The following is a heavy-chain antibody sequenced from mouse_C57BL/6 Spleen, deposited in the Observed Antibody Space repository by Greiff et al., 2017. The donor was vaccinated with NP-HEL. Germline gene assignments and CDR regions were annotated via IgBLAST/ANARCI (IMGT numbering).Heavy chain of an antibody. V-gene: IGHV1-69*01. CDR2: IDPSDSYT. CDR3: ASGLRSYYFDY. Sequence: VQLQQPGAELVMPGASVKLSCKASGYTFTSYWMHWVKQRPGQGLEWIGEIDPSDSYTNYNQKFKGKSTLTVDKSSSTAYMQLSSLTSEDSAVYYCASGLRSYYFDYWGQGTTLTVSS. CDR1: GYTFTSYW. J-gene: IGHJ2*01. D-gene: IGHD1-1*01.